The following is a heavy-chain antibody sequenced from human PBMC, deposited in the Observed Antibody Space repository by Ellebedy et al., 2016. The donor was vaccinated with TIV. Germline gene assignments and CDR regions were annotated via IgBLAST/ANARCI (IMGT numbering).Heavy chain of an antibody. D-gene: IGHD3-16*01. CDR3: TTTSDFAYPYYFDY. CDR2: IKSTTDGGTA. CDR1: GFTFSNYA. Sequence: PGGSLRLSCAASGFTFSNYAMNWVRQAPGKGPEWVGRIKSTTDGGTADYAASVNGRFTVSRDDSKSTVFLHMNSLKPEDTDTYYCTTTSDFAYPYYFDYWGQGTLVTVSS. J-gene: IGHJ4*02. V-gene: IGHV3-15*01.